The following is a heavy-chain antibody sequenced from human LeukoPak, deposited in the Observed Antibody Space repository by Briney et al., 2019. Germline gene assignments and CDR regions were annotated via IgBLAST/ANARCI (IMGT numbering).Heavy chain of an antibody. Sequence: GTSLRLSCAASEFIFSTHGMHWVRQGPGRGLEWVAIIWFDGSEKYCADSVKGRFTISRDNSKNTLYLQMDSLRAEDTAVYYCARGRGLGSGSYYYYFDSWGQGTLVTVSS. CDR1: EFIFSTHG. D-gene: IGHD3-22*01. J-gene: IGHJ4*02. CDR3: ARGRGLGSGSYYYYFDS. CDR2: IWFDGSEK. V-gene: IGHV3-33*01.